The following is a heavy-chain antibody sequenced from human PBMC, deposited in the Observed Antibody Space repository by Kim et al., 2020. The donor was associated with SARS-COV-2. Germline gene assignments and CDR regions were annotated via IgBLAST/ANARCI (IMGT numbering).Heavy chain of an antibody. Sequence: SETLSLICTVSGGSISSSSYYWGWIRQPPGKGLEWIGSIYYSGSTYYNPSLKSRVTISVDTSKNQFSLKLSSVTAADTAVYYCARVGFYEFDPWGQGTLVTVSS. CDR1: GGSISSSSYY. D-gene: IGHD3-16*01. CDR2: IYYSGST. CDR3: ARVGFYEFDP. J-gene: IGHJ5*02. V-gene: IGHV4-39*07.